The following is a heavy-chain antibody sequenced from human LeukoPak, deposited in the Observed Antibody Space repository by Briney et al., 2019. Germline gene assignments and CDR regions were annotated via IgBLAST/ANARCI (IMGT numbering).Heavy chain of an antibody. Sequence: SETLSLTCAVYGGSFSGYYWSWIRQPPGKGLEWIGEINHSGNTKYNPSLKSRVTISVDTSKNQFSLKLSSVTAAGTAVYYCAREDSSSSNDAFDIWGQGTMVTVSS. V-gene: IGHV4-34*01. CDR1: GGSFSGYY. CDR3: AREDSSSSNDAFDI. D-gene: IGHD6-6*01. J-gene: IGHJ3*02. CDR2: INHSGNT.